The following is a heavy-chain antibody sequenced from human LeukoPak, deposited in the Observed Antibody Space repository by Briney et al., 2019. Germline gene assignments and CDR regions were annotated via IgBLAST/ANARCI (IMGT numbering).Heavy chain of an antibody. CDR3: ARDSSIQSLDP. Sequence: GGSLRLSCAASGFTFSSYSMNWVRQAPGKGLEWVSGITGSGGTTYYADSVKGRFSISRDKSKNSLYLQMNSLRAEDTAVYYCARDSSIQSLDPWGQGTLVTVSS. J-gene: IGHJ5*02. V-gene: IGHV3-23*01. D-gene: IGHD5-18*01. CDR2: ITGSGGTT. CDR1: GFTFSSYS.